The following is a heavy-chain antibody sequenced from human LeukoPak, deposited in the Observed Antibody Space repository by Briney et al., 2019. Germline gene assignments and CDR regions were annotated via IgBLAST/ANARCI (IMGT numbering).Heavy chain of an antibody. V-gene: IGHV4-59*01. CDR2: IYYSGST. CDR1: GASISSYY. D-gene: IGHD1-26*01. J-gene: IGHJ4*02. CDR3: ARALGIVQFDY. Sequence: PSETLSLTCTVSGASISSYYWSWIRQPPGKGLEWIGYIYYSGSTNYNPSLKSRVTISVDTSKNQFSLKLSSVTAADTAVYYCARALGIVQFDYWGQGTLVTVSS.